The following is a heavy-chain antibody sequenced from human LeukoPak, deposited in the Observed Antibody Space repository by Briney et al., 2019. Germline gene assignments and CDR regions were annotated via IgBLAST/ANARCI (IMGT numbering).Heavy chain of an antibody. J-gene: IGHJ4*02. CDR1: GDSISSSSYY. D-gene: IGHD6-19*01. CDR3: ATIAVAGTVGY. CDR2: IYYSGST. Sequence: PSETLSLICAVSGDSISSSSYYWGWIRQPPGNGLEWIASIYYSGSTYYNPSLKSRLTISVDTSKNQFSLKLSSVTAADTAVYYCATIAVAGTVGYWGQGTLVTVSS. V-gene: IGHV4-39*07.